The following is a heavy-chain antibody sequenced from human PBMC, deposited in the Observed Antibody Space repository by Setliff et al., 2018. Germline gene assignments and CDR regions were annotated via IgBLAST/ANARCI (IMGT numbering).Heavy chain of an antibody. D-gene: IGHD2-2*03. V-gene: IGHV4-4*08. J-gene: IGHJ3*02. Sequence: KASETLSLTCTVSGGSISSYYWSWIRQPPGKGLEWIGYIYTSGSTNYNPSLKSRGTISVDTSRNQFSLKLSSVTAADTAVYYCVRVEAGYCSSTSCYVVGAFDIWGQGTMVTVSS. CDR1: GGSISSYY. CDR3: VRVEAGYCSSTSCYVVGAFDI. CDR2: IYTSGST.